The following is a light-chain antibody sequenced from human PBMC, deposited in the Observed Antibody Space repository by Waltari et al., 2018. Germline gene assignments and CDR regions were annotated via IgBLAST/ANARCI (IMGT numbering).Light chain of an antibody. CDR3: QQTNSFPRT. V-gene: IGKV1-12*01. Sequence: DIQMTQSPSFVSASVGDRVTITCRASQGIDNWLAWYQQKPGKAPKFLIYSASSLQSGVPSRVVGSGSGTDFILTISRLQPEDFATYYCQQTNSFPRTFGQGTKVAIK. J-gene: IGKJ1*01. CDR1: QGIDNW. CDR2: SAS.